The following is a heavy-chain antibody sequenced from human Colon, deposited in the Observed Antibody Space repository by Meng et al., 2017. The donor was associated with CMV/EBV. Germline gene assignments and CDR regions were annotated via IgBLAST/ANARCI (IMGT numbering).Heavy chain of an antibody. CDR1: DGSIGNYF. CDR2: VYYSGYT. Sequence: SETLSLTCTVSDGSIGNYFWTWIRQPPGKGLEYIGCVYYSGYTDYNASLKSRVTMSLDTSNNQISLKLDSVTAADTADYYCARVAGYLTTSGIRFNKPFDTWGPGTRVTVSS. CDR3: ARVAGYLTTSGIRFNKPFDT. V-gene: IGHV4-59*01. J-gene: IGHJ3*02. D-gene: IGHD2-15*01.